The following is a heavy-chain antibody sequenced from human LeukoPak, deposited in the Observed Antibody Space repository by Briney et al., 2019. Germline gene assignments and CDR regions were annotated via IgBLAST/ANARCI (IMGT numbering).Heavy chain of an antibody. D-gene: IGHD1-14*01. V-gene: IGHV3-9*01. Sequence: PGRSLRLSCAASGFTFDDYAMHWVRQAPGKGLEWVSGISWNSGSIGYADSVKGRFTISRDNAKNSLYLQMNSLRAEDTALYYCAKDISENGNKVGAFDIWGQGTMVTVSP. CDR3: AKDISENGNKVGAFDI. CDR2: ISWNSGSI. J-gene: IGHJ3*02. CDR1: GFTFDDYA.